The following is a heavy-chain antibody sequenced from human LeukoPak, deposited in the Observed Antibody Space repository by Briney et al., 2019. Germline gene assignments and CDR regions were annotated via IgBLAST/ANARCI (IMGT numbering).Heavy chain of an antibody. J-gene: IGHJ4*02. CDR3: ARDSRYCSGGSCYPAEDYYFDC. D-gene: IGHD2-15*01. CDR2: IKEDGGEK. V-gene: IGHV3-7*01. Sequence: GGSLRLSCAASGLMSWVRQAPGKGLEWVASIKEDGGEKYYVDSVKGRFTVSRDSTKNSLYLQMNSLRAEDTAIYYCARDSRYCSGGSCYPAEDYYFDCWGQGTLVTVSS. CDR1: GL.